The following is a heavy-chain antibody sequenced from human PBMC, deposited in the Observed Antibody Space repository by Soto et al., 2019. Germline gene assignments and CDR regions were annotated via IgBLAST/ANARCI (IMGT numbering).Heavy chain of an antibody. Sequence: QVQLVQSGAEVKKPGASVKVSCKASGYTFTSYDINWVRQATGQGLEWMGWMNPNNGNTGYAQKFQGRVTMTRNTSIKPAYMNLSSLRAEDTAVYYCTCETAPYGMDVWGQGTTVTVSS. CDR3: TCETAPYGMDV. CDR1: GYTFTSYD. V-gene: IGHV1-8*01. D-gene: IGHD5-18*01. CDR2: MNPNNGNT. J-gene: IGHJ6*02.